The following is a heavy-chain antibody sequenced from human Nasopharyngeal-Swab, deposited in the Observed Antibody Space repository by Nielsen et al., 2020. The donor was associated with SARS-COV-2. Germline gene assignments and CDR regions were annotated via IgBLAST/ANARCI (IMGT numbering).Heavy chain of an antibody. CDR3: ARESVVTGMDDATDI. CDR2: IKQDGSEQ. Sequence: GSLKISCAASGFPLSHYYMTWVRQPPVKGLEWVSNIKQDGSEQFYADSVKGRFTISRDNAKNSLYLQMDSLRADDTAVYYCARESVVTGMDDATDIWGQGTMVTVS. V-gene: IGHV3-7*04. CDR1: GFPLSHYY. J-gene: IGHJ3*02. D-gene: IGHD2-21*02.